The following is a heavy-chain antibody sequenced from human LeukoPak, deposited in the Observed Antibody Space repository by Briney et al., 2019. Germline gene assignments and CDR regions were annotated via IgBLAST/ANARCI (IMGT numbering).Heavy chain of an antibody. D-gene: IGHD1-26*01. CDR2: IWYDGSNK. J-gene: IGHJ4*02. Sequence: GRSLRLSCAASGFTFSSYGMHWVRQAPGKGLEWVAVIWYDGSNKYYADSVKGRFTISRDNSKNTLYLQMNSLGAGDTAIYYCARGRSGSYPPGIYWGQGTLVTVSS. V-gene: IGHV3-33*01. CDR1: GFTFSSYG. CDR3: ARGRSGSYPPGIY.